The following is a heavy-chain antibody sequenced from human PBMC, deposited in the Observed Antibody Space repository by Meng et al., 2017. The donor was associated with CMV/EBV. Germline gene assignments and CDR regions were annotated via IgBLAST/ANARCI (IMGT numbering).Heavy chain of an antibody. V-gene: IGHV1-18*01. D-gene: IGHD6-13*01. Sequence: ASVKVSCKASGCTFSNYGIAWVRQAPGQGLEWMGWITTDDDSRKKQGRVTMTTDTSTSTAYMELRSLRSDDTAVYYCARGVPSAAAPRWVDPWGQGTLVTVSS. CDR1: GCTFSNYG. J-gene: IGHJ5*02. CDR2: ITTDDDSR. CDR3: ARGVPSAAAPRWVDP.